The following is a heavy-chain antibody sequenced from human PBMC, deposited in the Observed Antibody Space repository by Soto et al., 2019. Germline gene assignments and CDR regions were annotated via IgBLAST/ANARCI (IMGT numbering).Heavy chain of an antibody. D-gene: IGHD6-19*01. V-gene: IGHV3-30*18. CDR3: AKAGQWLVSGGFHFDY. CDR1: GFTFSSYG. J-gene: IGHJ4*02. Sequence: QVQLVESGGGVVQPGRSLRLSCAASGFTFSSYGMHWVRQAPGKGLEWVAVISYDGSNKYYADSVKGRFTISRDNSKNTLYLQMNSLRAEDTAVYYCAKAGQWLVSGGFHFDYWGQGTLVNVSS. CDR2: ISYDGSNK.